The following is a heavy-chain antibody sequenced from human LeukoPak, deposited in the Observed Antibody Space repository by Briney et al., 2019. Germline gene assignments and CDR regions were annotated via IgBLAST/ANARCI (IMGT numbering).Heavy chain of an antibody. CDR2: ASYDGNDK. Sequence: TGGSLRLSCAASGFSFSSFAMHWVRQAPGKGLEWVAVASYDGNDKYYADSVKGRFTISRDNSKNTVYLQMNSLRPEDTAVYYCAKRKVKWELDYWGQGTLVTVSS. J-gene: IGHJ4*02. D-gene: IGHD1-26*01. V-gene: IGHV3-30*18. CDR1: GFSFSSFA. CDR3: AKRKVKWELDY.